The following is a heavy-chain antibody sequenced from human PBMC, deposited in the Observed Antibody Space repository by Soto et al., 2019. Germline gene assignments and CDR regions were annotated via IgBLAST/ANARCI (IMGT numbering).Heavy chain of an antibody. Sequence: EVQVVESGGGLIQPGGSLRLSCTASGFAVFSNDLSWVRQAPGKGLEWVSLIFIGAKTHYADSVKGRFSMSRDNSKNTLYLQMKSLRVEDTAVYYCARGGWFGNYGLDVWGQGTTVTVSS. D-gene: IGHD3-10*01. V-gene: IGHV3-53*01. CDR1: GFAVFSND. CDR3: ARGGWFGNYGLDV. J-gene: IGHJ6*02. CDR2: IFIGAKT.